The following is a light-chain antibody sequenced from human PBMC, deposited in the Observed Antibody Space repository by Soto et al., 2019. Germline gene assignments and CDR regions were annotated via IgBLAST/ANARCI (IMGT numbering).Light chain of an antibody. J-gene: IGKJ1*01. CDR3: QQYGTSPQT. CDR1: QSVSSNS. Sequence: IVLRQSPGTLSLSPGERATLSCRASQSVSSNSLAWYQQKPGQAPRLVIYGASTRATGFPDRFTGSGSGTDFTLTISRLEPEDFAVYYCQQYGTSPQTFGQGTKVDIK. V-gene: IGKV3-20*01. CDR2: GAS.